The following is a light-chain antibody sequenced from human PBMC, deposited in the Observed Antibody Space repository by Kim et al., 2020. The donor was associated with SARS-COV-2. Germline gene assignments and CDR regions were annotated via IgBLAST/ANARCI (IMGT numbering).Light chain of an antibody. CDR2: AAS. Sequence: ASVGDRVTITCRASQSISSYLNWYQQKPGKAPKLLIYAASSLQSGVPSRFSGSGSGTDFTLSISSLQPEDFATYYCQQSYSTPRTFGQGTKVDIK. CDR3: QQSYSTPRT. V-gene: IGKV1-39*01. CDR1: QSISSY. J-gene: IGKJ1*01.